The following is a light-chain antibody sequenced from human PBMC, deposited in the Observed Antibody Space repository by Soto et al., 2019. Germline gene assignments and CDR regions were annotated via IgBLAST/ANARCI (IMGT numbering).Light chain of an antibody. CDR3: QQYGSSGT. J-gene: IGKJ1*01. CDR2: GAL. Sequence: EVVLTQSPGTLSLSPGEGATLSCRASQSVVTSYLAWYQQKYGQSPRLLIYGALYRAPGIADRFSGSGSGTDFTLSISRLEPEDFAVYYCQQYGSSGTFGQGTKVDIK. CDR1: QSVVTSY. V-gene: IGKV3-20*01.